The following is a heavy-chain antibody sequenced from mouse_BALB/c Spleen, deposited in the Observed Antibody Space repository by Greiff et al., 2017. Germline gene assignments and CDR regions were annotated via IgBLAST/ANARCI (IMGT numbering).Heavy chain of an antibody. CDR2: IWGDGST. V-gene: IGHV2-6-7*01. CDR1: GFSLTGYG. J-gene: IGHJ3*01. D-gene: IGHD2-1*01. Sequence: QVQLQQSGPGLVAPSQSLSITCTVSGFSLTGYGVNWVRQPPGKGLEWLGMIWGDGSTDYNSALKSRLSISKDNSKSQVFLKMNSLQTDDTARYYCAREGNYGLAWFAYWGQGTLVTVSA. CDR3: AREGNYGLAWFAY.